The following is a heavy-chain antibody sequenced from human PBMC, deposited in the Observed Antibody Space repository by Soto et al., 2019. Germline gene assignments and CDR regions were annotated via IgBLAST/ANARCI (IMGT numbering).Heavy chain of an antibody. CDR3: ARPNLGYCSGGSCPRYYYYMDV. CDR2: IYHSGST. Sequence: SETLSLTCTVSGGSISNYIYYWGWIRQPPGKGLEWIGSIYHSGSTYYNPSLKSRVTISVDTSKNQFSLKLSSVTAADTAVYYCARPNLGYCSGGSCPRYYYYMDVWGKGTTVTVSS. V-gene: IGHV4-39*01. D-gene: IGHD2-15*01. J-gene: IGHJ6*03. CDR1: GGSISNYIYY.